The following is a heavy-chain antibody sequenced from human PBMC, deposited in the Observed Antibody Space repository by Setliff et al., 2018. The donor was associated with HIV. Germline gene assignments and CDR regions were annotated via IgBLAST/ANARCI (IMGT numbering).Heavy chain of an antibody. Sequence: PSETLSLTCTVSGGSINTYYWSWIRQPPGKGLEWIGSIYPSGSTNYNPSLMSRVTMSLDTSKNQLSLKLSSVTAADTAVYYCTREFFYWGQGILVTVSS. J-gene: IGHJ4*02. V-gene: IGHV4-4*09. CDR2: IYPSGST. CDR1: GGSINTYY. CDR3: TREFFY. D-gene: IGHD3-10*01.